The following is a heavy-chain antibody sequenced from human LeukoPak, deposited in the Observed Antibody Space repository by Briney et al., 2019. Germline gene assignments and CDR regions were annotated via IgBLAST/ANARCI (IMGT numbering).Heavy chain of an antibody. CDR3: ARAILSDPKYYGMDV. D-gene: IGHD3-9*01. Sequence: GGSLRLSCAASGFKFSDYGMSWVRQAPGKGLEWVSGINWNADSTGYADSVKGRFTISKDNAKNSLFLQMNSPRAEDTAMYYCARAILSDPKYYGMDVWGQGTTVTVSS. V-gene: IGHV3-20*04. CDR1: GFKFSDYG. CDR2: INWNADST. J-gene: IGHJ6*02.